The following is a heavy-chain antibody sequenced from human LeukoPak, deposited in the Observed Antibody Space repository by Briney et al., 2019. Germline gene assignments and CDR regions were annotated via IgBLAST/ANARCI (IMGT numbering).Heavy chain of an antibody. D-gene: IGHD1-26*01. V-gene: IGHV3-43*01. CDR3: ARDGGTGIVGASGGMDV. J-gene: IGHJ6*02. CDR2: ISWDGGST. CDR1: GFTFDDYT. Sequence: GGSLRLSCAASGFTFDDYTMHWVRQAPGKGLEWVSLISWDGGSTYYADSVKGRFTISRDNSKNTLYLQMNSLRAEDTAVYYCARDGGTGIVGASGGMDVWGQGTTVTVSS.